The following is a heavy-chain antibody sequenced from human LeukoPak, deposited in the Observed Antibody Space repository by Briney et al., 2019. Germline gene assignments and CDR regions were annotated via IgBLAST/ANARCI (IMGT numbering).Heavy chain of an antibody. CDR2: ISDSGVNT. D-gene: IGHD2-8*01. Sequence: GGSLRLSCAASGFTFNSYAMTWVRQAPEKGLEWVSSISDSGVNTYYADSVKGRFTISRDNPKNTLYLQMNSLRAEDTAVYYCAKDTSIGRYCTNGVCSPFDYWGQGTLVTVSS. CDR3: AKDTSIGRYCTNGVCSPFDY. J-gene: IGHJ4*02. CDR1: GFTFNSYA. V-gene: IGHV3-23*01.